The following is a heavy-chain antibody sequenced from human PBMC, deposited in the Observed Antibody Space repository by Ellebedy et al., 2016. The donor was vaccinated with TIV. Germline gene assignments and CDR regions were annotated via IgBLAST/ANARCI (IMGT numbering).Heavy chain of an antibody. J-gene: IGHJ4*02. CDR2: INPNSGGT. Sequence: AASVKVSCKASGYTFTGYYMHWVRHATGQGPEWVGWINPNSGGTTYAQKFQARVTMTRDTSVSTAYMELRSLTSDDTAVYYCARDPWAEGGDDYYIDYWGQGTLVTVSA. CDR3: ARDPWAEGGDDYYIDY. V-gene: IGHV1-2*02. CDR1: GYTFTGYY. D-gene: IGHD2-21*02.